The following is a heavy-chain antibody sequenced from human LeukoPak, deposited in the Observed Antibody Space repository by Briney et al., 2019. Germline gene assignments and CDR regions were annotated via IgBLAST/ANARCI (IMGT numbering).Heavy chain of an antibody. Sequence: SETLSLTCTVSGGSISSSFNYWAWIRQPPGKGLEWIGSIYESGSAYYNPSLKSRITMSVDTSENQFSLKLTSVTAADTAVYYCARDLEKWGQGTLVTVSS. V-gene: IGHV4-39*02. J-gene: IGHJ4*02. CDR2: IYESGSA. CDR3: ARDLEK. CDR1: GGSISSSFNY.